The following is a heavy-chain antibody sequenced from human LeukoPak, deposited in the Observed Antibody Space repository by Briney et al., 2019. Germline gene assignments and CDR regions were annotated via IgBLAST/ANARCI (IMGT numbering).Heavy chain of an antibody. CDR3: ARDGYNFGSFDY. V-gene: IGHV4-4*02. J-gene: IGHJ4*02. Sequence: SGTLSLTCAVSGGSISSSNWWSWIRQPPGKGLEWIGEIYHSGSTNYNPSLKSRVTISVDKSKTQFSLKLSSVTAADTSVYFCARDGYNFGSFDYWGQGILVTVSS. CDR2: IYHSGST. CDR1: GGSISSSNW. D-gene: IGHD5-24*01.